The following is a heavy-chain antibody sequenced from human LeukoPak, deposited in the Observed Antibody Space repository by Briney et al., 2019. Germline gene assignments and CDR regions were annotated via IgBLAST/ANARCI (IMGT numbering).Heavy chain of an antibody. CDR2: IYNGVPT. CDR1: GVSISRFY. V-gene: IGHV4-4*09. J-gene: IGHJ4*02. Sequence: SETLSLTCTTSGVSISRFYWSWVRQPPGKGLEWIGNIYNGVPTFFNPSLKSRVTISVDTPKRQFSLQLASVTAADTAVYYCVQTTGWPGFDYRGQGILVTASS. D-gene: IGHD6-19*01. CDR3: VQTTGWPGFDY.